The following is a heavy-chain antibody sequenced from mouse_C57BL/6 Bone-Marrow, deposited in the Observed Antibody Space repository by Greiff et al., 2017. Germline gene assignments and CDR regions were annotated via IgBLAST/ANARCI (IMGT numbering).Heavy chain of an antibody. V-gene: IGHV1-74*01. Sequence: VQLQQSGAELVKPGASVKVSCTASGYTFTSYWMHWVKQRPGQGLEWIGRIHPSDSDTNSKPKFKGKATLTVDKSSSTAYMQLSSLTSEDSSVYYFAIAGTEAYWGQGTLVTVSA. D-gene: IGHD4-1*01. CDR2: IHPSDSDT. J-gene: IGHJ3*01. CDR3: AIAGTEAY. CDR1: GYTFTSYW.